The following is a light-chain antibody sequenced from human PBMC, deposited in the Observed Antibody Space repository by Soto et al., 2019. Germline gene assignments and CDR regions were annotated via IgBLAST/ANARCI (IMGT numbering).Light chain of an antibody. CDR3: SSYTSSSIYV. Sequence: VLTQPASVPGSPGRSITISCTGTSSDIGGYDFVSWYQQHPGKAPKLMIYDVNNRPSGISDRFSGSKSGSTASLTISDLQADDEADYYCSSYTSSSIYVFGAGTKVTVL. V-gene: IGLV2-14*03. CDR2: DVN. J-gene: IGLJ1*01. CDR1: SSDIGGYDF.